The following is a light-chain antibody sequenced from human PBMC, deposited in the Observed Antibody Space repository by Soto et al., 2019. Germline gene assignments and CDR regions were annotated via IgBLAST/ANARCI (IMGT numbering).Light chain of an antibody. CDR1: SGSVSSRYY. CDR3: VLYMKGDIRV. V-gene: IGLV8-61*01. Sequence: QTVVTQEASLSVSPGGTVTLTCGLTSGSVSSRYYPSWYRQDPGQTPRTLIYSGDIRSSGVPDRLSGSILGSKAALTITGAQADDDSVYYCVLYMKGDIRVFGGGTKLTVL. J-gene: IGLJ2*01. CDR2: SGD.